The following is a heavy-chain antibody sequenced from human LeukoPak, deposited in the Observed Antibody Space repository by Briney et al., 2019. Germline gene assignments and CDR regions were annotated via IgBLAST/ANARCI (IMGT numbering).Heavy chain of an antibody. J-gene: IGHJ4*02. Sequence: ASVKVSCKASGYTFTSYYMHWVRQAPGQGLEWMGIINPSVGSTSYAQKFQGRVTMTRDTSTSTVYMELSSLRSEDTAVYYCARANYYDSSGYSLYYFDYWGQGTLVTVSS. CDR3: ARANYYDSSGYSLYYFDY. D-gene: IGHD3-22*01. CDR1: GYTFTSYY. CDR2: INPSVGST. V-gene: IGHV1-46*01.